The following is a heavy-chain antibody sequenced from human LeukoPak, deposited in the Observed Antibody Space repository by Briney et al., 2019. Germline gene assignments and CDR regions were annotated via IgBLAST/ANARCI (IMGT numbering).Heavy chain of an antibody. CDR3: AQDLSYIGLDN. Sequence: PGGSLRLSCAASGFTFRYYGMNWVRQAPGKGVEWVSAFSASGSTYYADSVKGRFTVSRDNSENMLYLQMNSLRAEDTAVYYCAQDLSYIGLDNWGQGTLVTVSS. CDR1: GFTFRYYG. V-gene: IGHV3-23*01. CDR2: FSASGST. D-gene: IGHD2-15*01. J-gene: IGHJ4*02.